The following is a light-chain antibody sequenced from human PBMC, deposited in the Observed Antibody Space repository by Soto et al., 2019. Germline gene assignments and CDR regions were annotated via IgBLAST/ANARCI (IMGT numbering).Light chain of an antibody. CDR3: HQRGTWPET. CDR1: QSVSSTY. Sequence: EIVLTQSPGTLSLSPGERATLSCRASQSVSSTYLAWYQQKPGQAPSLLISGASTRATGIPARFSGSGSGTDFTLTTGSLEPEDSAVYYCHQRGTWPETFGQGTKV. CDR2: GAS. J-gene: IGKJ1*01. V-gene: IGKV3-11*01.